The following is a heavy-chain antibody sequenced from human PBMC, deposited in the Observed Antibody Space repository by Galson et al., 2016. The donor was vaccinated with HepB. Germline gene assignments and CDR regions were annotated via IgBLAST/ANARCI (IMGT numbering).Heavy chain of an antibody. CDR3: VRQPTYGYPFDY. D-gene: IGHD5-18*01. V-gene: IGHV3-64D*08. J-gene: IGHJ4*02. CDR2: ISYNGETT. CDR1: GSIFSKYT. Sequence: SLRLSCAAPGSIFSKYTMHWVRQAPGKGLQYVSSISYNGETTHYADSVKGRFTISRDNSKNILYLQMSSPRVEDTSVYYCVRQPTYGYPFDYWGQGTLATVSS.